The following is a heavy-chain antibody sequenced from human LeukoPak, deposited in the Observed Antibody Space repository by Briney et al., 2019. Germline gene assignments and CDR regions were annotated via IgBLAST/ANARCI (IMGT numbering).Heavy chain of an antibody. D-gene: IGHD2-15*01. CDR2: ISDSGGNT. CDR1: GFTFSNYA. Sequence: GXLRLSCAASGFTFSNYAVGWVRQAPGKGLEWVSTISDSGGNTYHADSVKGRFTISRDNSKNTVYLQMNSLRAEDTAVYYCAKGNTGSFYSASDYWGQGTLVTVSS. J-gene: IGHJ4*02. V-gene: IGHV3-23*01. CDR3: AKGNTGSFYSASDY.